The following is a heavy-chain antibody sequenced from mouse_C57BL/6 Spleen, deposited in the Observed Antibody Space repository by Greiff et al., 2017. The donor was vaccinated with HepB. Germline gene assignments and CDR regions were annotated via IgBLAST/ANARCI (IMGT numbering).Heavy chain of an antibody. CDR3: ARHGYDYGFAY. Sequence: EVQWVESGGDLVKPGGSLKLSCAASGFTFSSYGMSWVRQTPDKRLEWVATISSGGSYTYYPDSVKGRFTISRDNAKNTLYLQMSSLKSEDTAMYYCARHGYDYGFAYWGQGTLVTVSA. CDR2: ISSGGSYT. J-gene: IGHJ3*01. D-gene: IGHD2-4*01. V-gene: IGHV5-6*01. CDR1: GFTFSSYG.